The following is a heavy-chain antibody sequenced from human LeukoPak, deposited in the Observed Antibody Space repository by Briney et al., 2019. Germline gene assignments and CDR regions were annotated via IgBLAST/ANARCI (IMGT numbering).Heavy chain of an antibody. CDR3: ARAGYDYVWGSHGDNWFDP. CDR1: GCTFTSYG. J-gene: IGHJ5*02. Sequence: GASVKVSCKASGCTFTSYGISWVRQAPGQGLEWMGWISAYNGNTNYAQKLQGRVTMTTDTSTSTAYMELRSLRSDDTAVYYCARAGYDYVWGSHGDNWFDPWGQGTLVTVSS. D-gene: IGHD3-16*01. V-gene: IGHV1-18*01. CDR2: ISAYNGNT.